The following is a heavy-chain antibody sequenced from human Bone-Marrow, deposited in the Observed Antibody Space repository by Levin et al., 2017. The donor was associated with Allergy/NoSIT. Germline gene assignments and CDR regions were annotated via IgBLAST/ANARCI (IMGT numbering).Heavy chain of an antibody. Sequence: GGSLRLSCAASGFTFSSHDMNWVRQAPGKGLEWVSYISSSGSVIYYADSVKGRFTISRDNAKNSMYLQMKSLRAEDTAVYYCVRDRSVEQALEKPNYWGQGTLVTVSS. CDR2: ISSSGSVI. J-gene: IGHJ4*02. V-gene: IGHV3-48*03. CDR1: GFTFSSHD. D-gene: IGHD6-6*01. CDR3: VRDRSVEQALEKPNY.